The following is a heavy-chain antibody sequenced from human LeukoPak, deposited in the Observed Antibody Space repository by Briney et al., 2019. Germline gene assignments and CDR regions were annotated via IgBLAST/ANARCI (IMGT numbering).Heavy chain of an antibody. Sequence: GGSLRLSCAASGFTFSGYWMHWVRQVPGKGLVWVSRINSDGSSRSYVDSVMGRFTISRDNAKNTLYLQLDSLRAEDTAVYYCARGLAVAGSSWFDPWGQGTLVSVSS. J-gene: IGHJ5*02. CDR2: INSDGSSR. CDR1: GFTFSGYW. D-gene: IGHD6-19*01. V-gene: IGHV3-74*01. CDR3: ARGLAVAGSSWFDP.